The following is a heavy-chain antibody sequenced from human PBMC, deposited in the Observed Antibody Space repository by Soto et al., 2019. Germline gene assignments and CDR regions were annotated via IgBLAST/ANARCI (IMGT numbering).Heavy chain of an antibody. CDR3: ASSKGIAAWEYYFDY. D-gene: IGHD6-13*01. CDR2: ISYDGSNK. J-gene: IGHJ4*02. CDR1: GFTLSSYA. V-gene: IGHV3-30-3*01. Sequence: GGALRLSCSGSGFTLSSYAHHRGRPAPGKGLEWVAVISYDGSNKYYADSVKGRFTISRDNSKNTLYLQMNSLRAEDTAVYYCASSKGIAAWEYYFDYWGQGTLVTVSS.